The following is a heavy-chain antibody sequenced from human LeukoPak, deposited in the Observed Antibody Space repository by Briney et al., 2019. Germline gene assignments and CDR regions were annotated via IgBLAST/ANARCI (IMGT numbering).Heavy chain of an antibody. D-gene: IGHD2-15*01. CDR3: ARDRGYCSGVSCYIFDY. V-gene: IGHV3-30*04. CDR2: ISYDGSNE. CDR1: GFSFSTYA. J-gene: IGHJ4*02. Sequence: GGSLRLSCAASGFSFSTYAMHWVRQAPGKGLELVAVISYDGSNEYYVDSVKGRFTISRDNSKNTLYLQMNSLRAEETAIYYCARDRGYCSGVSCYIFDYWGQGTLVTVSS.